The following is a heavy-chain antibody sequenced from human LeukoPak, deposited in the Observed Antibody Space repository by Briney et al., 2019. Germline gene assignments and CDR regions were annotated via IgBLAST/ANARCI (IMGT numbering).Heavy chain of an antibody. CDR3: ARDRTVVTPNYFDY. V-gene: IGHV1-18*01. D-gene: IGHD4-23*01. Sequence: ASVKVSCKASGYTFTSYGISWVRQAPGQGLEWMGWISAYNGNTNYAQKLQGRVTMTTDTSTSTAYMELSSLRSEDTAVYYCARDRTVVTPNYFDYWGQGTLVTVSS. CDR1: GYTFTSYG. CDR2: ISAYNGNT. J-gene: IGHJ4*02.